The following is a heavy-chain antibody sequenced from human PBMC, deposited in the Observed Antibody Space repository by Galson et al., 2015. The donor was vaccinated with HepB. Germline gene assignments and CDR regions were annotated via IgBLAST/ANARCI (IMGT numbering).Heavy chain of an antibody. CDR3: ASRNSDYGSGRED. Sequence: SLRLSCAASGFTFSSYAMHWVRQAPGKGLEWVAVISYDGSNKYYADSVKGRFTISRDNSKNTLYLQMNSLRAEDTAVYYCASRNSDYGSGREDWGQGTLVTVSS. CDR1: GFTFSSYA. V-gene: IGHV3-30*04. J-gene: IGHJ4*02. D-gene: IGHD3-10*01. CDR2: ISYDGSNK.